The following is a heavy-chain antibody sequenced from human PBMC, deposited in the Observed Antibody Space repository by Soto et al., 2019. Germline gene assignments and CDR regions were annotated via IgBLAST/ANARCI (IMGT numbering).Heavy chain of an antibody. CDR2: VKSEAGGGTI. Sequence: EVQLVESGGGLVNPGGSLRLSCAASGITFTYAWMTWVRQAPGRGLEWVGRVKSEAGGGTIDYAAPVKGRFTISRDDSRSMLYLQMNSLKSEDTAVYYCAHFGDLPPNDVFSTGGQGTVVTVSS. CDR3: AHFGDLPPNDVFST. D-gene: IGHD3-3*01. J-gene: IGHJ3*01. V-gene: IGHV3-15*01. CDR1: GITFTYAW.